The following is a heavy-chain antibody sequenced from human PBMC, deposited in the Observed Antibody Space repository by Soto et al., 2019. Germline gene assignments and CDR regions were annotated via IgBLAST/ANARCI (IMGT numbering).Heavy chain of an antibody. Sequence: QLQLQESGAGLVKPSQTLSLTCNVSGVSISSGGSSWSWFRQPPGKALEWIGYMYPSGSSYYNPSLKGRVTISMDRSNNQFSLNLFSVTAADTAVYYCDRGGGYGIKVNWFDPWGQGTLVTVSS. CDR3: DRGGGYGIKVNWFDP. V-gene: IGHV4-30-2*01. J-gene: IGHJ5*02. CDR1: GVSISSGGSS. CDR2: MYPSGSS. D-gene: IGHD5-18*01.